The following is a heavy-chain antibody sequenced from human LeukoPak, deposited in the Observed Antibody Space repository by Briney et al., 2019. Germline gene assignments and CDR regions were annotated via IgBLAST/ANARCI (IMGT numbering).Heavy chain of an antibody. CDR1: GGSISIDY. CDR2: IYYSGST. D-gene: IGHD3-16*01. CDR3: ARVESQPLGGY. Sequence: PSETLSLTCTVSGGSISIDYWSWIRQPPGKGLEWIGYIYYSGSTNYNPSLKSRVTISGDTSKNQFSLKLSSVTAADTAVYYCARVESQPLGGYWGQGTLVTVSS. J-gene: IGHJ4*02. V-gene: IGHV4-59*08.